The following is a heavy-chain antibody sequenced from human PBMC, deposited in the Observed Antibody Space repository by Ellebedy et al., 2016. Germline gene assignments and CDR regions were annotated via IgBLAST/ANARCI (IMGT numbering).Heavy chain of an antibody. CDR3: AKESGNGYNHFDY. D-gene: IGHD5-24*01. Sequence: TISRDNSKNTLSLQMNRLRAEDTAAYYCAKESGNGYNHFDYWGQGTLVTVTS. V-gene: IGHV3-23*01. J-gene: IGHJ4*02.